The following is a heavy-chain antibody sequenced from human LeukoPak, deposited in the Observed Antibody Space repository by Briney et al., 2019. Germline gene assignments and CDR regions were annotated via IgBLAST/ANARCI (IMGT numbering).Heavy chain of an antibody. Sequence: GASVKVSCKSSGYSFSDYYMHWVRQAPGQGLEWLGWINPNNDGTHYAERFQGRVTMTRDSAINTAYLEVTNLRSDETATYYCARGALVRGVRIGGNCDFLGQGTLVIVSS. V-gene: IGHV1-2*02. J-gene: IGHJ4*02. CDR3: ARGALVRGVRIGGNCDF. CDR1: GYSFSDYY. CDR2: INPNNDGT. D-gene: IGHD3-10*01.